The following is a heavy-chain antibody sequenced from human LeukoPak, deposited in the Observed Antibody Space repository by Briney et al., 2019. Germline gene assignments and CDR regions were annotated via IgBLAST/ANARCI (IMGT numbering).Heavy chain of an antibody. CDR2: ISGSGGST. J-gene: IGHJ5*02. Sequence: GGSLRLSCAASGFTFSSYAMSWVRQAPGKGLEWVSAISGSGGSTYYADSVKGRFTISRDNSKNTLYLQMNSLRAEDTAVYYCEKDPPYYYDSSGYSPGGQETLVTVSS. CDR3: EKDPPYYYDSSGYSP. CDR1: GFTFSSYA. V-gene: IGHV3-23*01. D-gene: IGHD3-22*01.